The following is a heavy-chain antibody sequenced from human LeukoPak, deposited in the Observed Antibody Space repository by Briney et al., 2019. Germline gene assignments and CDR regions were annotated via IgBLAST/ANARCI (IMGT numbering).Heavy chain of an antibody. V-gene: IGHV1-2*02. CDR1: GYTFTGYY. Sequence: ASVKVSCKASGYTFTGYYMHWVRQAPGQGLEWMGWINPNSGGTNYAQKFQGNVTMTRDTSISTAYMELSRLRSDDTAVYYCARAASGWSDSLFDYWGQGTLVTVSS. D-gene: IGHD6-19*01. J-gene: IGHJ4*02. CDR2: INPNSGGT. CDR3: ARAASGWSDSLFDY.